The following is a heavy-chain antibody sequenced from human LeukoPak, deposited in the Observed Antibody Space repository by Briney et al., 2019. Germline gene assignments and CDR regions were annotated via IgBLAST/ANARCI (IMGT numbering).Heavy chain of an antibody. CDR1: GFTFSNYG. Sequence: GGSLRLSCAASGFTFSNYGMHWVRQAPGKGLEWVALIWYDGSNKYYADSVRGRFTISRDNSKNTLYLQMKSLRVEDTAVYYCARILLYGDNDYWGQGTLVTVSS. J-gene: IGHJ4*02. D-gene: IGHD4-17*01. V-gene: IGHV3-33*01. CDR2: IWYDGSNK. CDR3: ARILLYGDNDY.